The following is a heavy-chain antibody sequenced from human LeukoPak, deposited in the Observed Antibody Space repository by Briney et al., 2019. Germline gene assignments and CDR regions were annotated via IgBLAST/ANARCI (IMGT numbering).Heavy chain of an antibody. J-gene: IGHJ4*02. CDR3: ASLRADNWNGGDY. CDR2: IYSGGST. CDR1: GFTFSTYA. D-gene: IGHD1-20*01. Sequence: PGGSLRLSCAASGFTFSTYALRWGRQASGKGLEWVSVIYSGGSTYYADSVKGRFTISRDNSKNTLYLQMNSLRAEDTAVYYCASLRADNWNGGDYWGQGTLVTVSS. V-gene: IGHV3-66*01.